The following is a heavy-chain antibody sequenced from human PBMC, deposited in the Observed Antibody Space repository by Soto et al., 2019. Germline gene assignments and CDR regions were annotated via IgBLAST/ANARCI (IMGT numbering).Heavy chain of an antibody. CDR3: ARGRYSSGLFDP. J-gene: IGHJ5*02. V-gene: IGHV4-34*01. Sequence: SETLSLTCAVYGGSFSGYYWSWIRQPPGKGLEWIGEINHSGSTNYNPSLKGRVTISVDTSKNQFSLKLSSVTAADTAVYYCARGRYSSGLFDPWGQGTLVTVSS. D-gene: IGHD6-19*01. CDR1: GGSFSGYY. CDR2: INHSGST.